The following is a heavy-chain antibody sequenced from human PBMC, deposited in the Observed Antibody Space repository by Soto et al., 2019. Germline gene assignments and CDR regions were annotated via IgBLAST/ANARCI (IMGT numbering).Heavy chain of an antibody. V-gene: IGHV1-3*01. CDR3: ARSGYSSGWYHWYFDL. CDR2: INAGNGNT. J-gene: IGHJ2*01. D-gene: IGHD6-19*01. Sequence: ASVKVSCKASGYTFSNYCIHWVLQAPGQRLEWMGWINAGNGNTKYSQKFQDRVTITRDTSATTAYMELSNLRSEDTAVFYCARSGYSSGWYHWYFDLWGRGTLVTVSS. CDR1: GYTFSNYC.